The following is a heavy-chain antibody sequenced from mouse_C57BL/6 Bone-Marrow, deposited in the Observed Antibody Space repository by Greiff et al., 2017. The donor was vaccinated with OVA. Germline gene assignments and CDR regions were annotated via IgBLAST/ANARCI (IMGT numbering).Heavy chain of an antibody. CDR3: ARVPYGSILYYYAMDY. D-gene: IGHD1-1*01. V-gene: IGHV5-16*01. CDR2: INYDGSST. Sequence: DVQLVESEGGLVQPGSSMKLSCTASGFTFSDYYMAWVRQVPEKGLEWVANINYDGSSTYYLDSLKSRFIISRDNAKNILYLQMSSLKSEDTATYYCARVPYGSILYYYAMDYWGQGTSVTVSS. J-gene: IGHJ4*01. CDR1: GFTFSDYY.